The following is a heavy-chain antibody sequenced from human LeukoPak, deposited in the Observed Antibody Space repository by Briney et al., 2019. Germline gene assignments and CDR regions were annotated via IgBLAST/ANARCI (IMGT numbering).Heavy chain of an antibody. CDR1: GGSFSGYY. CDR3: ARLPVAGTTFEDV. J-gene: IGHJ6*02. D-gene: IGHD6-19*01. Sequence: SETLSLTCAVYGGSFSGYYWSWIRQPPGKGLEWIGSIYYSGSTYYNPSLKSRVTISVDTSKNQFSLKLSSVTAADTAVYYCARLPVAGTTFEDVWGQGTTVTVSS. V-gene: IGHV4-34*01. CDR2: IYYSGST.